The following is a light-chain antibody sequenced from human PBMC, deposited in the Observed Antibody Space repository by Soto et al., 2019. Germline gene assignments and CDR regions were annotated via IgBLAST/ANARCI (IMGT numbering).Light chain of an antibody. J-gene: IGLJ1*01. CDR2: EVS. CDR1: RSDVGGYDY. V-gene: IGLV2-14*01. CDR3: SSYSISTAYL. Sequence: QPALTQPASVSGSPGQSITISCTGTRSDVGGYDYVSWYQLHPGKAPKLMVFEVSNRPSGVSYRFSGSKSGNTASLTISGLQAEDEADYFCSSYSISTAYLFGTGTKVTVL.